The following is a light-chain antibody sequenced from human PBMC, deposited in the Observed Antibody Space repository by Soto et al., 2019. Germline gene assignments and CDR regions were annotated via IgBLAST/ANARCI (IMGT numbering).Light chain of an antibody. CDR2: DVS. CDR1: SSDVGSYNY. J-gene: IGLJ2*01. Sequence: QSALTQPASVSGSPGQSITISCTGTSSDVGSYNYVSWYQQYPGKAPKLMIYDVSNRPSGVSYRFSGSKSGNTASLTISGLQAEDEAYYYCNSYTTSSTHVVFGGGTQLTVL. V-gene: IGLV2-14*01. CDR3: NSYTTSSTHVV.